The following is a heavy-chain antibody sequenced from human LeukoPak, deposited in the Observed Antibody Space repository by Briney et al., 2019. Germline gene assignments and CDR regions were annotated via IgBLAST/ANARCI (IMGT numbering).Heavy chain of an antibody. CDR1: GGSFSGYY. D-gene: IGHD3-10*01. CDR2: INHSGST. V-gene: IGHV4-34*01. J-gene: IGHJ4*02. CDR3: ARGDYYGSSPSRLFDY. Sequence: SETLSLTCAVYGGSFSGYYWSWIRQPPGKGLEWIGEINHSGSTNYNPSLKSRVTISVDTSKNQFSLKLSSVTAADTAVYYCARGDYYGSSPSRLFDYWGQGTLVTVSS.